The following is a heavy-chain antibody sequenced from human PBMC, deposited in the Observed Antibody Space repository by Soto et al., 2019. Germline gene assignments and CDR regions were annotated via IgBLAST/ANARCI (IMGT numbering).Heavy chain of an antibody. Sequence: SGKVSCKVSRDTFANYGIHWLRQAPGQRLESMGWINAGIGHTKYSQKFQGRVTIPTDTSASTAYMELRSLRSRDTPLYYCARYEYQVLTLDYWGQGTLVTV. CDR2: INAGIGHT. CDR3: ARYEYQVLTLDY. CDR1: RDTFANYG. J-gene: IGHJ4*02. D-gene: IGHD3-16*01. V-gene: IGHV1-3*01.